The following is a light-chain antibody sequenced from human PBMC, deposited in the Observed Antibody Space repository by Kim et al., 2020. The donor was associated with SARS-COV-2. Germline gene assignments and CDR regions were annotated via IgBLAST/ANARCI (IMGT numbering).Light chain of an antibody. Sequence: QAVVTQEPSLTVSPGGTVTLTCGSSTGSVTSGHYPYWFQQKPGQAPRTLIYDTSKKHSWTPGRFSGSLLGGEAALTLSGAQPEDEADYYCLLSYRGARVFGGGTQLTV. J-gene: IGLJ3*02. CDR2: DTS. V-gene: IGLV7-46*01. CDR1: TGSVTSGHY. CDR3: LLSYRGARV.